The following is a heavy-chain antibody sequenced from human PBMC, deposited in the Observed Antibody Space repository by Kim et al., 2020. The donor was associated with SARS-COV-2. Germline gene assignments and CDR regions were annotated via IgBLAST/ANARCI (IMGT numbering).Heavy chain of an antibody. D-gene: IGHD2-15*01. CDR2: ISNIGTT. J-gene: IGHJ2*01. Sequence: SETLSLTCSVSGGSITSSSFFWAWIRQPPGKGLELIGSISNIGTTYYNASLRSRVTISVDASKNQFSLHLNSVTGADTAIYYCAREEGYCDASTSTCFPPYYFDLWGRCTRVSVSS. V-gene: IGHV4-39*01. CDR1: GGSITSSSFF. CDR3: AREEGYCDASTSTCFPPYYFDL.